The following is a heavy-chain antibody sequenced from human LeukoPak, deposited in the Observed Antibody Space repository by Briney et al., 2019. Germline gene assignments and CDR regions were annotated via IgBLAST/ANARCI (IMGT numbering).Heavy chain of an antibody. J-gene: IGHJ4*02. CDR1: GASISRNW. V-gene: IGHV4-4*02. CDR3: ARGDRDCRSTSCYYFDY. D-gene: IGHD2-2*01. Sequence: SGTLSPTCAVSGASISRNWWRWVRQPPEKGLVWIGEFYHDGSTNYYPSLKSRVTTSFDKSNNQFSLTLSSVTAADTAVYYCARGDRDCRSTSCYYFDYWGQGTLVTVSS. CDR2: FYHDGST.